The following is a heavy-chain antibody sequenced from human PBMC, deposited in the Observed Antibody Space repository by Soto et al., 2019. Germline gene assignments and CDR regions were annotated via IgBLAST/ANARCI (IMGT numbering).Heavy chain of an antibody. CDR3: AISTGSYYSDFDY. Sequence: PGGSLRLSCEHSGFTFDDYAMHWVRQVPGEGLEWVSGISGNSDEIDYADPVKGRFTISRDNAKKSLYLQMHSLRADDTALYYCAISTGSYYSDFDYWGQGTLVTVS. J-gene: IGHJ4*02. D-gene: IGHD1-26*01. V-gene: IGHV3-9*01. CDR2: ISGNSDEI. CDR1: GFTFDDYA.